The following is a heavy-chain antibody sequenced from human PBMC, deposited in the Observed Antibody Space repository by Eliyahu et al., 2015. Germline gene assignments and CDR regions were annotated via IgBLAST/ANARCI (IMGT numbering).Heavy chain of an antibody. V-gene: IGHV2-5*02. Sequence: QITLKESGPTLVKPTQTLTLTCTFSGFSLSTTGVGMSWFRQSPGEALEWXALIYWDDNKRXRSSLRSRLTITRDTSKNQVAXRMTNMDPEDAATYYCAYMDTTGWYSGWGQGTLVTVSS. CDR3: AYMDTTGWYSG. J-gene: IGHJ4*02. D-gene: IGHD6-19*01. CDR2: IYWDDNK. CDR1: GFSLSTTGVG.